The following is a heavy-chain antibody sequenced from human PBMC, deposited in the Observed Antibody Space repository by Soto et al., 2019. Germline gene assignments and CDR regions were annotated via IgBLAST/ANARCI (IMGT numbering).Heavy chain of an antibody. V-gene: IGHV3-48*01. CDR1: GFTFSSYS. D-gene: IGHD3-16*02. CDR2: ISSSSSTI. J-gene: IGHJ3*02. CDR3: ASYDYIWGSYRKDAFDI. Sequence: GGSLRLSCAASGFTFSSYSMNWVRQAPGKGLEWVSYISSSSSTIYYADSVKGRFTISRDNAKNSLYLQMNSLRAEDTAVYYCASYDYIWGSYRKDAFDIWGQGTMVTVSS.